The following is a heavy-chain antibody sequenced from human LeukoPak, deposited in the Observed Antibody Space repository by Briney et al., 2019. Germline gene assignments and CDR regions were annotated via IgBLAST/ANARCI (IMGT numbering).Heavy chain of an antibody. Sequence: PSETLSLTCTVSGGSISSYYWSWIRQPPGKGLEWIGYIYYSGSTNYNPSLKSRVTISVDTSKNQFSLKLSSVTAADTAVYYCARWAAHTYYYDSSGYLSASNWFDPWGQGTLVTVSS. CDR2: IYYSGST. CDR3: ARWAAHTYYYDSSGYLSASNWFDP. J-gene: IGHJ5*02. V-gene: IGHV4-59*01. D-gene: IGHD3-22*01. CDR1: GGSISSYY.